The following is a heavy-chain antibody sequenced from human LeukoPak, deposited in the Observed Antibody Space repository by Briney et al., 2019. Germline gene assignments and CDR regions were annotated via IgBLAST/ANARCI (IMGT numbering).Heavy chain of an antibody. J-gene: IGHJ5*02. D-gene: IGHD4-17*01. CDR1: GYTFTSYG. V-gene: IGHV1-69*05. CDR2: IIPIFGTA. CDR3: ARADYGDYAHGWFDP. Sequence: GASVKVSCKASGYTFTSYGISWVRQAPGQGLEWMGGIIPIFGTANYAQKFQGRVTITTGESTSTAYMELSSLRSEDTAVYYCARADYGDYAHGWFDPWGQGTLVTVSS.